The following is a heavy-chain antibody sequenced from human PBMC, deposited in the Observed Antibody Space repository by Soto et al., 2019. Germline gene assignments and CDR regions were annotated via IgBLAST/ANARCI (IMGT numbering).Heavy chain of an antibody. J-gene: IGHJ3*02. CDR1: GGTFSSYT. Sequence: QVQLVQSGAEVKKPGSSVKVSCKASGGTFSSYTISWVRQAPGQGLEWMGRIIPILGIANYAQKFQGRVTITADKSTSTAYMELSSLRSEDTDVYYCASRGMTTVTRDAFDIWGQGTMVTVSS. CDR2: IIPILGIA. CDR3: ASRGMTTVTRDAFDI. D-gene: IGHD4-17*01. V-gene: IGHV1-69*02.